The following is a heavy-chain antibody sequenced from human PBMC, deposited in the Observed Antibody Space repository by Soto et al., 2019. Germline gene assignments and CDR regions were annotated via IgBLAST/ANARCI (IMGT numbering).Heavy chain of an antibody. CDR2: MNPNSGNT. V-gene: IGHV1-8*01. J-gene: IGHJ4*02. CDR1: GYTFTRYD. D-gene: IGHD2-8*01. Sequence: ASVKVSCKASGYTFTRYDINWVRQATGQGLEWMGWMNPNSGNTGYAQKFQGRVTMTRNTSISTAYMELSSLRSEDTAVYYCARSDLGYCTNGVCFGYWGQGTLVTVSS. CDR3: ARSDLGYCTNGVCFGY.